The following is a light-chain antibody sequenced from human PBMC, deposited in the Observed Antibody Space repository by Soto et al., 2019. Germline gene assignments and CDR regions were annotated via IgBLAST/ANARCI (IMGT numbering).Light chain of an antibody. V-gene: IGKV1-5*01. CDR1: QSISHF. J-gene: IGKJ5*01. Sequence: DIQMTQSPSTLSASVGDRVTITCRASQSISHFLAWYQQKPGKVPKLLIYDASNLGSGVPSRFSGSGSGTDFTLTISGLQPDDLATYYCQHYDGYPQTFGQGTRLEI. CDR2: DAS. CDR3: QHYDGYPQT.